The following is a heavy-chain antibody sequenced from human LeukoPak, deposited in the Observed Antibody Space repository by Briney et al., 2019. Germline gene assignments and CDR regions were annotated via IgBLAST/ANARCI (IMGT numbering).Heavy chain of an antibody. CDR3: ARDRVVVTDIDAFDI. V-gene: IGHV3-30*02. CDR1: GFTFSSYG. Sequence: GGSLRLSCAASGFTFSSYGMHWVRQAPGKGLEWVAFIRYDGSNKYYADSVKGRFTISRDNSKNTLYLQMNSLRAEDTAVYYCARDRVVVTDIDAFDIWGQGTMVTVSS. D-gene: IGHD2-21*02. CDR2: IRYDGSNK. J-gene: IGHJ3*02.